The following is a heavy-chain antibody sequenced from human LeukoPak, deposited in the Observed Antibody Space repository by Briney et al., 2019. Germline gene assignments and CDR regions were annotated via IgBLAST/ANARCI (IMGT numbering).Heavy chain of an antibody. D-gene: IGHD6-13*01. J-gene: IGHJ6*03. Sequence: GASVKVSCKASGYTFTSYGISWVRQAPGQGLEWMGWISAYNGNTNYAQELQGRVTMATDTSTSTAYMELRSLRSDDTAVYYCARWAAAGTWYMDVWGKGTTVTVSS. CDR2: ISAYNGNT. CDR3: ARWAAAGTWYMDV. CDR1: GYTFTSYG. V-gene: IGHV1-18*01.